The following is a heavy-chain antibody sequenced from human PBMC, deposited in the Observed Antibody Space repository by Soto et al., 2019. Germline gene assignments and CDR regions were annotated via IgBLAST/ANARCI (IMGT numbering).Heavy chain of an antibody. J-gene: IGHJ4*02. CDR2: IYPGDSDT. D-gene: IGHD3-22*01. CDR1: GHIFTNYW. V-gene: IGHV5-51*01. CDR3: ASISYFDSSSGFDY. Sequence: PGESLKISCNGSGHIFTNYWIGCVRQMPGKGLEWMGIIYPGDSDTKYSPSFQGQVTISADKSISTAYLQWSSLKASDTAMYYCASISYFDSSSGFDYWGQGTLVNVSS.